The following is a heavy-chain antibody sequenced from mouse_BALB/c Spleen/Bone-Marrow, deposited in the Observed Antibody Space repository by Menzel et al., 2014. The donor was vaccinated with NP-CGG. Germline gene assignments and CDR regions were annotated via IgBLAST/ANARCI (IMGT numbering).Heavy chain of an antibody. V-gene: IGHV14-3*02. Sequence: EVKLVESGAELVKPGASVKLSCTASGFNIKDTYMHWVKRRPEQGLEWIVRVDPANGNTKYDPKFQGKATITADTSSNTAYLQLSSLTSEDTAVYYCARYRLGTYFDYWGQGTTLTVSS. CDR2: VDPANGNT. J-gene: IGHJ2*01. CDR1: GFNIKDTY. CDR3: ARYRLGTYFDY. D-gene: IGHD2-14*01.